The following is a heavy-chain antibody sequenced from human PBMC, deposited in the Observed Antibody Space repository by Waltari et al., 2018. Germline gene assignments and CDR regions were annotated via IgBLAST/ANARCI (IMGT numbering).Heavy chain of an antibody. CDR2: ISAHNGNT. Sequence: QAQLAQSGAEVKKPGASVKVSCKASAYTFSTYGITWVRQDPGQGLEWMGWISAHNGNTNHAQKFQDRVTLTTDTSTHTAYMEMRSLTTDDTAVYYCATSVGGNMEFDNWGQGTLVTVSS. J-gene: IGHJ1*01. CDR1: AYTFSTYG. CDR3: ATSVGGNMEFDN. V-gene: IGHV1-18*01. D-gene: IGHD6-19*01.